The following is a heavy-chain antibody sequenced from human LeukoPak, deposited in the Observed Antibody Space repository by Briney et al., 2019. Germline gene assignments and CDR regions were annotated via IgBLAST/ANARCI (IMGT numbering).Heavy chain of an antibody. CDR1: GFTFSDYY. D-gene: IGHD6-6*01. CDR3: ASPQQLGLFDYYYYYMDV. Sequence: GGSLRLSCAASGFTFSDYYMSWIRQAPGKGLEWVSYISSSGSTIYYADSVKGRFTISRDNAKNSLYLQMNSLRAEDTAVYYCASPQQLGLFDYYYYYMDVWGKGTTVTVSS. J-gene: IGHJ6*03. V-gene: IGHV3-11*04. CDR2: ISSSGSTI.